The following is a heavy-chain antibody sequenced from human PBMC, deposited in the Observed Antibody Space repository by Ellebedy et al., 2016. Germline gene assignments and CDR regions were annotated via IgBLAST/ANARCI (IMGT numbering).Heavy chain of an antibody. D-gene: IGHD2-8*02. CDR2: IWYDGSNK. J-gene: IGHJ6*02. V-gene: IGHV3-33*01. CDR1: GFTFSSYG. Sequence: GGSLRLXXAASGFTFSSYGMHWVRQAPGKGLEWVAVIWYDGSNKYYADSVKGRFTISRDNSKNTLYLQMNSLRAEDTAVYYCARDGGVGVYYGMDVWGQGTTVTVSS. CDR3: ARDGGVGVYYGMDV.